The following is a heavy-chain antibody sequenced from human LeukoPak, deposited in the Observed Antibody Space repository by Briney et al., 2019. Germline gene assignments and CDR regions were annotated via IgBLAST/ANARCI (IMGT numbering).Heavy chain of an antibody. J-gene: IGHJ6*03. CDR3: ARAFYPGYYSYMAV. CDR2: IYDSGST. D-gene: IGHD3-3*02. Sequence: PSETLSLTCTVSGGYISSYYWSWIRQTPGKGLEWIGYIYDSGSTNYNPSLKSRVTISVDTSKNQFSLKLSSVTAADTAVYYCARAFYPGYYSYMAVWGKGTTVTVSS. CDR1: GGYISSYY. V-gene: IGHV4-59*01.